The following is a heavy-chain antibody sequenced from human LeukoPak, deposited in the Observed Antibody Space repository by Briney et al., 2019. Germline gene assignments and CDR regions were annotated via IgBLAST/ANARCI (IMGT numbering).Heavy chain of an antibody. Sequence: DPSETLSLTCTVSGGSISGYYWSWIRQPPGKGLEWIGWIYYSGSTQYNPSLKSRVTISVDKSNNQFSLNLSSVTAADTAVYYCARYDLSPSKQLDYWGQGTLVTVSS. J-gene: IGHJ4*02. V-gene: IGHV4-59*08. CDR1: GGSISGYY. CDR3: ARYDLSPSKQLDY. CDR2: IYYSGST. D-gene: IGHD3-3*01.